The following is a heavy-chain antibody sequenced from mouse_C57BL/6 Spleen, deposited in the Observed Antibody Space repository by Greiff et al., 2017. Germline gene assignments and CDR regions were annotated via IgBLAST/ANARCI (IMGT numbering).Heavy chain of an antibody. CDR3: AREDYSNYPHYFDY. D-gene: IGHD2-5*01. CDR2: IHPNSGST. J-gene: IGHJ2*01. Sequence: QVQLQQPGAELVKPGASVKLSCKASGYTFTSYWMHWVKQRPGQGLEWIGMIHPNSGSTNYNEKLKSKATLTVDKSSSTAYMQLSILTSEDSAVYYCAREDYSNYPHYFDYRGQGTTLTVSS. V-gene: IGHV1-64*01. CDR1: GYTFTSYW.